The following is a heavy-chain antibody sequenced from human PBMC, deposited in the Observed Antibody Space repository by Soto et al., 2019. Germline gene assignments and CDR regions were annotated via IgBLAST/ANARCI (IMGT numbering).Heavy chain of an antibody. CDR2: VNPGGYST. Sequence: EVQLLQSGGGLVQPGGSLRLSCAASGVTFTSYSMTWFRQTPGKGLEWVAAVNPGGYSTYYADSVKGRFTISRDNSNKTLYLQMNSLRAEDTAVYYCAKDLRAGSGYDFDYRDQGTLVTVSS. CDR1: GVTFTSYS. CDR3: AKDLRAGSGYDFDY. V-gene: IGHV3-23*01. D-gene: IGHD5-12*01. J-gene: IGHJ4*02.